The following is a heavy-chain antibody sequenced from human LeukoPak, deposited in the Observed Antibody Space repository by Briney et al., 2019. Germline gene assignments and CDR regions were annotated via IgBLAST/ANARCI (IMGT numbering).Heavy chain of an antibody. CDR1: GYTFTGYY. J-gene: IGHJ3*02. CDR3: ARELSAAGRWGAFDI. V-gene: IGHV1-2*02. CDR2: INPNSGDT. D-gene: IGHD6-13*01. Sequence: AASVKVSCEASGYTFTGYYMHWVRQAPGQGLEWMGWINPNSGDTNYAQKFQGRVTMTRDTSISTAYMELSRLRSDDTAVYYCARELSAAGRWGAFDIWGQGTTVTVSS.